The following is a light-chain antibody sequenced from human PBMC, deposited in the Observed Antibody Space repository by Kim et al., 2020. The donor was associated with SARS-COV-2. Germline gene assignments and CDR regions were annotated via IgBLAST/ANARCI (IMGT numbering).Light chain of an antibody. CDR2: DVS. V-gene: IGKV1-17*03. CDR3: LQHKTFPYT. J-gene: IGKJ2*01. Sequence: SASLGDRVTITCRASQGMSRFLAWFQLKAGKVPKRLIYDVSTLQSGVPSRFSGSGSGTEFTLTITSLQPEDFATYFCLQHKTFPYTFGQGTKLEI. CDR1: QGMSRF.